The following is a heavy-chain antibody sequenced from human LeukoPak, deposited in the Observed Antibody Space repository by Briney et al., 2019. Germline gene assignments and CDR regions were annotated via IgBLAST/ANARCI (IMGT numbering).Heavy chain of an antibody. CDR1: GFTFSAYW. CDR3: AGHSFDASAMGFDP. V-gene: IGHV3-74*01. J-gene: IGHJ5*02. Sequence: GGSLRLSCAASGFTFSAYWIHWVRQPPGKGLVWVSVINTDGSVTRYADSVKGRFTISRDNVKNTLYLQMNSLRAEDTAVYYCAGHSFDASAMGFDPWGQGTLVTVSS. D-gene: IGHD3-10*01. CDR2: INTDGSVT.